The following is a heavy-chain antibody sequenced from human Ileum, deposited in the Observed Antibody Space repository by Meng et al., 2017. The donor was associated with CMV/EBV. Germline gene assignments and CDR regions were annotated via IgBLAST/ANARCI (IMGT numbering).Heavy chain of an antibody. CDR1: GYRFTSYW. Sequence: GESLKISCQGSGYRFTSYWIGWVRQMPGKGLEWMGIIYPGDSDTRYSPSFQGQVTISADKSISTAYLQWSSLKASDTAIYFCARRYDNYQYFDYWGQGTLVT. J-gene: IGHJ4*02. CDR2: IYPGDSDT. V-gene: IGHV5-51*01. CDR3: ARRYDNYQYFDY. D-gene: IGHD5-12*01.